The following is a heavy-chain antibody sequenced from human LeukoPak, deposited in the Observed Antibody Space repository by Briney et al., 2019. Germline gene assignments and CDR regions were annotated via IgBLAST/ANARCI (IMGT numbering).Heavy chain of an antibody. V-gene: IGHV3-23*01. Sequence: GGSLRPSCAASGFTFSSYAMSWVRQAPGKGLEWVSAISGSGGSTYYADSVKGRFTISRDNAKNSLYLQMNSLRAEDMALYYCAKAGGYSYGNHLDYWGQGTLVTVSS. CDR3: AKAGGYSYGNHLDY. J-gene: IGHJ4*02. CDR2: ISGSGGST. D-gene: IGHD5-18*01. CDR1: GFTFSSYA.